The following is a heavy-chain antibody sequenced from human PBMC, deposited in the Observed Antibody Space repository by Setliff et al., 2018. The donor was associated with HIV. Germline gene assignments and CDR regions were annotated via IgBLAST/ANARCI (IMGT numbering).Heavy chain of an antibody. V-gene: IGHV4-38-2*01. J-gene: IGHJ4*02. Sequence: PSETLSLTCAFSGYSISSDYYWGWIRQPPGKGLEWLGSFYHNRGSTYYNPSLRSRVTISVDTSKNQFSLKLSSVTAADTAVYYCARGVAAAGLWGQGTLVTVSS. CDR1: GYSISSDYY. D-gene: IGHD6-13*01. CDR2: FYHNRGST. CDR3: ARGVAAAGL.